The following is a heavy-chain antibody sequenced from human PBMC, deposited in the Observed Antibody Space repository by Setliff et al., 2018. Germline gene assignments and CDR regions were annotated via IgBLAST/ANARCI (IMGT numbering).Heavy chain of an antibody. J-gene: IGHJ4*02. V-gene: IGHV3-23*01. CDR2: IGGRGIST. D-gene: IGHD3-22*01. Sequence: GGSLRLSCAASGFTFSGYYMQWVRQAPGKGLEWVSGIGGRGISTYYADSVKGRFIISRDNSENTLYLQMNSLRAEDTAVYYCAKVPGSGYYFFDYWGQGTLVTVSS. CDR3: AKVPGSGYYFFDY. CDR1: GFTFSGYY.